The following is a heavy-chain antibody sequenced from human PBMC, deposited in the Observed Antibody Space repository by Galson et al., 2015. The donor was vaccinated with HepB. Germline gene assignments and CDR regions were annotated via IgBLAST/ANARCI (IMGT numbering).Heavy chain of an antibody. D-gene: IGHD6-19*01. V-gene: IGHV3-30*04. J-gene: IGHJ4*02. CDR1: GFTFSSYA. Sequence: SLRLFCAASGFTFSSYAMHWVRQAPGKGLEWVAVISYDGSNKYYADSVKGRFTISRDNSKNTLYLQMNSLRAEDTAVYYCARGSHSSGWYYFDYWGQGTLVTVSS. CDR3: ARGSHSSGWYYFDY. CDR2: ISYDGSNK.